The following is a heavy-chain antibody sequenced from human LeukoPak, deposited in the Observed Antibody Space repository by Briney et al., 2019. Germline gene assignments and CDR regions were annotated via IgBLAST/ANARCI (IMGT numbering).Heavy chain of an antibody. Sequence: GGSLRLSCAASGFTFNRYGMHWVRQAPDKGLEWVAFIHYDGSDQYYAGFVKGRFTISRDNSKNTLFLQMNSLRAEDTAVYYCAKEDYYDTSAYYSRGPFDYWGQGALVTVSS. D-gene: IGHD3-22*01. CDR1: GFTFNRYG. V-gene: IGHV3-30*02. CDR3: AKEDYYDTSAYYSRGPFDY. CDR2: IHYDGSDQ. J-gene: IGHJ4*02.